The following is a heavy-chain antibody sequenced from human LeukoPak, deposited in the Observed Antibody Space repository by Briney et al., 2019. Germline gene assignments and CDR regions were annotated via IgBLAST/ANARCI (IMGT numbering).Heavy chain of an antibody. J-gene: IGHJ3*02. CDR2: ISYDGSNK. CDR3: ARAPNYSDSSGYCCAFDI. V-gene: IGHV3-30*04. Sequence: PGGSLRLSCAASGFTFSSYAMHWVRQAPGKGLEWGAVISYDGSNKYYADSVKGRFTISRDNSKNTLYLQMNSLRAEDTAVYYCARAPNYSDSSGYCCAFDIWGQGTMVTVSS. D-gene: IGHD3-22*01. CDR1: GFTFSSYA.